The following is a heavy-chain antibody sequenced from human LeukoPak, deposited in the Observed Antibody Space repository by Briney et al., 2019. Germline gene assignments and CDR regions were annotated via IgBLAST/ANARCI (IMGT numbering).Heavy chain of an antibody. CDR1: GFTFSDYY. CDR3: AKDLTGTYGFDF. Sequence: GGSLRLSCTASGFTFSDYYMSWFRQAPGKGLEWLSHISGSGRTIHYADSAKGRLTASRDTAKNSLYLQMNDLRVEDTAVYYCAKDLTGTYGFDFWGQGTMVTVSS. J-gene: IGHJ3*01. D-gene: IGHD7-27*01. V-gene: IGHV3-11*04. CDR2: ISGSGRTI.